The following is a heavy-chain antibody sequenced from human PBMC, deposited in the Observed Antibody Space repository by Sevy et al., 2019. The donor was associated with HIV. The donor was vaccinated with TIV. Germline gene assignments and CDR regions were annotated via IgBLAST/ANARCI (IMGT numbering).Heavy chain of an antibody. D-gene: IGHD6-19*01. Sequence: AEILSLTCAVYGGSFSGYYWSWIRQPPGKGLERIGEINHRGSTNYNPSLKSRVTISVDSSKNQFSLKLSSVTAADTAVYYCARSPYRRAYRSGWYPSMGNGMDVWGQGTTVTVSS. J-gene: IGHJ6*02. CDR2: INHRGST. CDR1: GGSFSGYY. CDR3: ARSPYRRAYRSGWYPSMGNGMDV. V-gene: IGHV4-34*01.